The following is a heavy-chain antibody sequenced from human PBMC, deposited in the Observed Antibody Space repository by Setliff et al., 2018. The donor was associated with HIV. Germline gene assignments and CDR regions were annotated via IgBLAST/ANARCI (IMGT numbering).Heavy chain of an antibody. Sequence: ASVKVSCKASGYTFTSYGISWVRQAPGQGLEWMGWISAYNSNTNYAQKLQGRVTMTTDTSTSTAYMELRSLRSDDTAVYYCARDPLKYYGSGSYYIPFDYWGQGTLVTVSS. CDR2: ISAYNSNT. CDR1: GYTFTSYG. J-gene: IGHJ4*02. D-gene: IGHD3-10*01. CDR3: ARDPLKYYGSGSYYIPFDY. V-gene: IGHV1-18*01.